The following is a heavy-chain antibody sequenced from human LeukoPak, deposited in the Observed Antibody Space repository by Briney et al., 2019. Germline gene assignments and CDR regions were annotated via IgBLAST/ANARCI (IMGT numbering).Heavy chain of an antibody. D-gene: IGHD2-2*01. J-gene: IGHJ4*02. CDR2: ISYDGSNK. CDR3: ARDHVVVPAAMAGAGWRSYYFDY. Sequence: PGGALSLSCAASGFTFSSYAMHWVRQAPGKGLEWVALISYDGSNKYYAGSVKGRFIISRDNSTNTLYLQMNSLRAEDTAVYYCARDHVVVPAAMAGAGWRSYYFDYWGQGTLVTVSS. V-gene: IGHV3-30-3*01. CDR1: GFTFSSYA.